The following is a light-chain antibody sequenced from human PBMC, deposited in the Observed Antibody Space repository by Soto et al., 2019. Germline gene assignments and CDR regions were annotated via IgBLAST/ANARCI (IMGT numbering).Light chain of an antibody. CDR1: SSDVGGYNY. Sequence: SVLTQPASVSRSPGEWRTISCTGTSSDVGGYNYVSWYQQHPGKAPKLMIYDVSNRPSGVSNRFSGSKSGNTASLTISGLQAEDEADYHCSSYTSSSTYVFGTGTKVTVL. CDR2: DVS. J-gene: IGLJ1*01. CDR3: SSYTSSSTYV. V-gene: IGLV2-14*01.